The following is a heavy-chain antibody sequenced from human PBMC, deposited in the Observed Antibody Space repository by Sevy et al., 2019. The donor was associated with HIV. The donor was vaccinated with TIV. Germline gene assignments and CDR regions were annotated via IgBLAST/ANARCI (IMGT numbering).Heavy chain of an antibody. J-gene: IGHJ3*02. D-gene: IGHD2-2*01. V-gene: IGHV1-2*02. CDR2: IKPNSGGT. Sequence: ASVKVSCKASGYTFTGYYMHWVRQAPGQGLEWMGWIKPNSGGTNYAQKFQGRVTMTRDTSISTAYMELSRLRSDDTAVYYCARDNIVVVPAMDDAFDIWGQGTMVTVSS. CDR1: GYTFTGYY. CDR3: ARDNIVVVPAMDDAFDI.